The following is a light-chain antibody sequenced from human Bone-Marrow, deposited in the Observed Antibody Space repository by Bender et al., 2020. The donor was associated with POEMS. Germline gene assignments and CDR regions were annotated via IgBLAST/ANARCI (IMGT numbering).Light chain of an antibody. CDR3: SSYAGGDLFV. J-gene: IGLJ1*01. Sequence: QSALTQPPSASGSPGQSITISCTGTSSDVGGYNYVSWYQQHPGRAPQLLIYEVSERPSGVPDRFSGSKSGNTASLTVSGLQPEDEADYYCSSYAGGDLFVFGAPTKVTV. CDR2: EVS. CDR1: SSDVGGYNY. V-gene: IGLV2-8*01.